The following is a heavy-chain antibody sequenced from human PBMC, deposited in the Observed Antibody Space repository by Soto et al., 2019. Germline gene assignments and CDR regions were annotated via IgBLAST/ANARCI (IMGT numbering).Heavy chain of an antibody. CDR3: ARYNSYAIDY. J-gene: IGHJ4*02. Sequence: SETLSLTCTVSGTSISSYYRSWIRQPPGKGLEWIANIHYSGTTNYNPSLASRVTLSVDTSKNQFSLKMTSVTAADRAMYFCARYNSYAIDYWGRGTLVTVSS. CDR1: GTSISSYY. CDR2: IHYSGTT. D-gene: IGHD2-8*01. V-gene: IGHV4-59*01.